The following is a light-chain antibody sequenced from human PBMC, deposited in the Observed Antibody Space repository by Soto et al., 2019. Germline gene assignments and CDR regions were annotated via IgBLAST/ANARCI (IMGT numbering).Light chain of an antibody. V-gene: IGKV1-17*01. J-gene: IGKJ1*01. CDR3: QQYNSYSRT. CDR1: QGIKND. Sequence: DIQMTQSPSSLSASVGDSVAITCRASQGIKNDLAWYQQKPGKAPKXLIYDVSSLESGVPSRFSGSGSGTELTITITSLQPDDFETYYCQQYNSYSRTFGQGTKVDIK. CDR2: DVS.